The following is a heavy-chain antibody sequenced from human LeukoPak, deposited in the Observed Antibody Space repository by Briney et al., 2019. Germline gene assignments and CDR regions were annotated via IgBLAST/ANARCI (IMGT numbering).Heavy chain of an antibody. V-gene: IGHV5-10-1*01. CDR3: ARTYCSSTSCYHGAFDI. CDR1: GYSFTSYW. D-gene: IGHD2-2*01. CDR2: IDPSDSYT. Sequence: GESLKISCKGSGYSFTSYWISWVRQMPGKGLEWRGRIDPSDSYTNYSPSFQGHVTISADKSISTAYLQWSSLKASDTAMYYCARTYCSSTSCYHGAFDIWGQGTMVTVSS. J-gene: IGHJ3*02.